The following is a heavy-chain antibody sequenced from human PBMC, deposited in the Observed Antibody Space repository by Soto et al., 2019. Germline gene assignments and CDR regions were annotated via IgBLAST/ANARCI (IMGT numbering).Heavy chain of an antibody. CDR1: GYTFTSYG. V-gene: IGHV1-18*01. J-gene: IGHJ6*02. CDR3: ARERRAVSGTAFYYYGLEG. Sequence: ASVKVSCPASGYTFTSYGISWVRQAPGQGLEWMGWISAYNGNTNYAQKLQGRVTMTTDTSTSTAYMELRSLRSDDTAVYYCARERRAVSGTAFYYYGLEGWGQGTTVTVAS. CDR2: ISAYNGNT. D-gene: IGHD6-19*01.